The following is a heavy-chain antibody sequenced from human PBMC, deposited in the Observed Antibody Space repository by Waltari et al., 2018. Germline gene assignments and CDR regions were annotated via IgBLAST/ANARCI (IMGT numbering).Heavy chain of an antibody. V-gene: IGHV4-30-4*08. CDR3: AVSIWGSPSPFDY. CDR2: IYYSGST. Sequence: QVQLQESGPGLVKPSQTLSLTCTVSGGSISSGDYYWSWIRQPPGKGLEWIGYIYYSGSTSYNPSLKSRVTISVDTSKNQFSLKLSSVTAADTAVYYCAVSIWGSPSPFDYWGQGTLVTVSS. CDR1: GGSISSGDYY. J-gene: IGHJ4*02. D-gene: IGHD3-16*01.